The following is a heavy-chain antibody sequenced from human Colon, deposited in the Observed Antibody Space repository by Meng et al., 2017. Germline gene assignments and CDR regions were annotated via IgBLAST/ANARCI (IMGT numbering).Heavy chain of an antibody. Sequence: VQLQRSGAGLLKLSGPPSLTFAVSGGSISSSNWWSWVRQPPGKGLEWIGEIYHSGSTNYNPSLKSRVTISVDKSKNQFSLKLSSVTAADTAVYYCASFPPPGKQWLVTDYWGQGTLVTVSS. D-gene: IGHD6-19*01. J-gene: IGHJ4*02. CDR2: IYHSGST. CDR1: GGSISSSNW. V-gene: IGHV4-4*02. CDR3: ASFPPPGKQWLVTDY.